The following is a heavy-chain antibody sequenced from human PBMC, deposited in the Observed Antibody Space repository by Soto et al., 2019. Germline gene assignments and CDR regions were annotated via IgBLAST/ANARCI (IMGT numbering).Heavy chain of an antibody. CDR3: ARDSDVTIFGVVAYGMDV. Sequence: SETLSLTCTVSGGSISSGGYYWSWIRQHPGKGLEWIGYIYYSGSTYYNPSLKSRVTISVDTSKNQFSLKLSSVTAADTAVYYCARDSDVTIFGVVAYGMDVWGQGTTVTVSS. J-gene: IGHJ6*02. D-gene: IGHD3-3*01. V-gene: IGHV4-31*03. CDR1: GGSISSGGYY. CDR2: IYYSGST.